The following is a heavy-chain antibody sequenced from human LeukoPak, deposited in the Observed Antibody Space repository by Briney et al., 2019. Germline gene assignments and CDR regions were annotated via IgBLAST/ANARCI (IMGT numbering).Heavy chain of an antibody. Sequence: ASVTVSCTASGYTFTSYAMHWVRQAPGQRLEWMGWINAGSGNTKYSQKFQGRVTITRDTSASTAYMELSSLRSEDTAVYYCARGYGDYPSPYYYYGMDVWGQGTTVTVSS. CDR1: GYTFTSYA. CDR2: INAGSGNT. CDR3: ARGYGDYPSPYYYYGMDV. V-gene: IGHV1-3*01. J-gene: IGHJ6*02. D-gene: IGHD4-17*01.